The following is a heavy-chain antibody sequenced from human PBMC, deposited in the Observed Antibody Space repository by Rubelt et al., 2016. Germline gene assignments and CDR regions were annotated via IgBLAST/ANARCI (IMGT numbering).Heavy chain of an antibody. D-gene: IGHD6-13*01. CDR3: ARGTRNSSSWYFLY. J-gene: IGHJ4*02. Sequence: QVQLQQWGAGLLKPSETLSLTCAVYGGSFSGYYWSWIRQPPGKGLEWVGELNTSERPNRNPPLKSGGTLSGDRSKNQCSLKLSSVNAADTAVYYWARGTRNSSSWYFLYWGQGTLVTVSS. CDR2: LNTSERP. V-gene: IGHV4-34*04. CDR1: GGSFSGYY.